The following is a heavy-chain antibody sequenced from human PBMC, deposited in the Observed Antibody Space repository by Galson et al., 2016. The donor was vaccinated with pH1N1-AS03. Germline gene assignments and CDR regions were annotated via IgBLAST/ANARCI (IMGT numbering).Heavy chain of an antibody. CDR1: EFSLNTSGMR. CDR3: ARIPATGGMDV. D-gene: IGHD5-12*01. CDR2: IDWNDNK. J-gene: IGHJ6*02. Sequence: PALVKPTQTLSLTCTFSEFSLNTSGMRVSWIRQPPGKALEWLARIDWNDNKFYSTSLRTRLTISKDTSKTQGVLTMTNVYPVDTATYYCARIPATGGMDVWGQGTTVTVSS. V-gene: IGHV2-70*04.